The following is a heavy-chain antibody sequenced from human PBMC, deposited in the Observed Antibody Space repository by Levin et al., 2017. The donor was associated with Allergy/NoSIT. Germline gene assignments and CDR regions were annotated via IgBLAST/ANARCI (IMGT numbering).Heavy chain of an antibody. CDR2: IGTTPET. CDR3: ARGGAGRTWFWHFDL. D-gene: IGHD1-7*01. J-gene: IGHJ2*01. Sequence: GGSLRLSCVASGFTFSRHDMHWVRQVPGKGLEWVSAIGTTPETHYPDSVKGRFIISREDAKNALYLQMNSLTVGDTAVYYCARGGAGRTWFWHFDLWGRGTVVTVSS. V-gene: IGHV3-13*01. CDR1: GFTFSRHD.